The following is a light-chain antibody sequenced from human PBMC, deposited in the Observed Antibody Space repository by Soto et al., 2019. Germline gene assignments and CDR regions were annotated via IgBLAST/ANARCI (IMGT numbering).Light chain of an antibody. J-gene: IGKJ2*01. CDR3: QQYNSYSPT. V-gene: IGKV1-5*01. CDR2: DAS. CDR1: QSISAW. Sequence: DIQMTQSPSTLSASVGDRVTITCRASQSISAWLAWYQQIPGKAPKLLIYDASSLESGVPSRFSGSGSGTEFTLSISSLQPDDFAAYYCQQYNSYSPTCGQGTKLE.